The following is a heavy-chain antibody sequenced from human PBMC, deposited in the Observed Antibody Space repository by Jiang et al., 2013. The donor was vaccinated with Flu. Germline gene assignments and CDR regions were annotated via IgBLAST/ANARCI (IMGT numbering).Heavy chain of an antibody. D-gene: IGHD2-15*01. Sequence: GAEVKKPGASVKVSCKVSGYTLTELSMHWVRQAPGKGLEWMGGFDPEDGETIYAQKFQGRVTMTEDTSTDTAYMELSSLRSEDTAVYYCATDIPTCSGGSCYGGFDYWGQGTLVTVSS. CDR2: FDPEDGET. J-gene: IGHJ4*02. CDR1: GYTLTELS. CDR3: ATDIPTCSGGSCYGGFDY. V-gene: IGHV1-24*01.